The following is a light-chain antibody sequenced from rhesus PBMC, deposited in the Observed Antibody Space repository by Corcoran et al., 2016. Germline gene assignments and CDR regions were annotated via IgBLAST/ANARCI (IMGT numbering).Light chain of an antibody. J-gene: IGKJ2*01. CDR2: GAS. CDR1: QSGSSY. V-gene: IGKV3-24*04. CDR3: LQSSTLYS. Sequence: EIVMTQSPATLALSPGERATLSCRASQSGSSYLAWYQQKPGQAPRLLIYGASSRATGSPDRFSGSGSGTEFPLTISSLEPADVGVYFCLQSSTLYSFGQGTKVEIK.